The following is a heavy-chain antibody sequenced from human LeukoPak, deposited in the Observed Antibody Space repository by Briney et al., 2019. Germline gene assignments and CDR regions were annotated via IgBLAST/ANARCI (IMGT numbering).Heavy chain of an antibody. CDR3: ARDASGGTRGSGTYYTFFY. V-gene: IGHV4-59*01. J-gene: IGHJ4*02. CDR2: IYYSGST. D-gene: IGHD3-10*01. CDR1: GGSISSSY. Sequence: PSETLSLTCTVSGGSISSSYWSWIRQPPGKGREGIGDIYYSGSTNYNPSLKSRVTISVDTSKNQFSLKLSAVTAADTAVYYCARDASGGTRGSGTYYTFFYWGQGTLVTVSS.